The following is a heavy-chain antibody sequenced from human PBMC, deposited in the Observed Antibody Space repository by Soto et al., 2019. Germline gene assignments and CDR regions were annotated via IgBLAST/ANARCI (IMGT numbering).Heavy chain of an antibody. CDR3: ARYGAISWSDRYQYGVDV. Sequence: SETLSLTCTVSGGSIDGYYWNWIRQPPGKGLEWIGYIYFTGDTVYNPSLKSRITISIEKSKNQVSLKLNSVTAADTAVYYCARYGAISWSDRYQYGVDVWGQGTTVTVSS. CDR1: GGSIDGYY. CDR2: IYFTGDT. D-gene: IGHD6-13*01. V-gene: IGHV4-59*01. J-gene: IGHJ6*02.